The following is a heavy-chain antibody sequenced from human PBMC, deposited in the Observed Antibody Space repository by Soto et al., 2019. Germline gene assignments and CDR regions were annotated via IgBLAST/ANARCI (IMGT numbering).Heavy chain of an antibody. CDR3: AKTPVRSSGWYPGEG. Sequence: EVQLLESGGGLVQPGGSLRLSCAASGFTFSSYVMSWVRQAPGKGLEWVSAISGSGGSTYYADSVKGRFTISRDNSKNTLYLQMNSLRAEDTAVYYCAKTPVRSSGWYPGEGGGQGTLVTVSS. D-gene: IGHD6-19*01. V-gene: IGHV3-23*01. J-gene: IGHJ4*02. CDR1: GFTFSSYV. CDR2: ISGSGGST.